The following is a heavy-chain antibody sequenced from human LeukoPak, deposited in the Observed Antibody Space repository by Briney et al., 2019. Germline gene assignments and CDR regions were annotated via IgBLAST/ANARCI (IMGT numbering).Heavy chain of an antibody. CDR1: GGSISSYY. V-gene: IGHV4-4*07. CDR3: ARDGGYSSSWYSNWFDP. CDR2: IYTSGST. Sequence: SETLSLTCTVSGGSISSYYWSWIRQPAGKGLEWIGRIYTSGSTNYNPSLKSRVTMSVDTSKNQFSLKLSSVTAADTAVYYCARDGGYSSSWYSNWFDPWGQGTLVTVSS. D-gene: IGHD6-13*01. J-gene: IGHJ5*02.